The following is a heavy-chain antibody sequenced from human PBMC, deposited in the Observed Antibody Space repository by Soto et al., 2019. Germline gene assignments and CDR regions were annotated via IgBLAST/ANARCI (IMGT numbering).Heavy chain of an antibody. D-gene: IGHD1-1*01. CDR3: ARDRVLNGLFDY. CDR1: GYTFTSYG. V-gene: IGHV1-3*01. CDR2: IDGGSGNT. Sequence: QVQLVQYGAEVKKPGASVKVSCKASGYTFTSYGIHWVRQAPGQRLEWMGGIDGGSGNTKYSPKIQGRVTVTRDTSASTAYMELSSLRSEDTAVYYCARDRVLNGLFDYWGQGTLVTVS. J-gene: IGHJ4*02.